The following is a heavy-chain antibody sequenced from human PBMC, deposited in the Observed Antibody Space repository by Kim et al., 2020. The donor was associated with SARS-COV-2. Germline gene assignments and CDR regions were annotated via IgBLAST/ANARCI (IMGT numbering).Heavy chain of an antibody. CDR3: AGDVMTTVTNYAFDI. V-gene: IGHV4-61*02. D-gene: IGHD4-17*01. J-gene: IGHJ3*02. CDR2: VYASGST. CDR1: GDSLTSGTYY. Sequence: SETLSLTCTVSGDSLTSGTYYWSRIRQPAGKGLEWIGRVYASGSTNYSPSLSSRVSISLDTSKKQFSLKLTSVTAADTAVYFCAGDVMTTVTNYAFDIWGQGKMVTVSS.